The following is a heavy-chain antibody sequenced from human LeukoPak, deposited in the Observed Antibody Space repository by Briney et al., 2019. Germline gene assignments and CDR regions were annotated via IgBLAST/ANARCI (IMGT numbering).Heavy chain of an antibody. V-gene: IGHV3-48*04. CDR1: GFTFSSYS. D-gene: IGHD2-2*01. J-gene: IGHJ4*02. CDR3: VRYAPVDH. Sequence: GGSLRLSCAASGFTFSSYSMNWVRQAPGKGLEWVSYISSSSSTIYYADSVKGRFTIPRDNAKNSLYLQMYSLRTDDTAVYYCVRYAPVDHWGRGALVTVSS. CDR2: ISSSSSTI.